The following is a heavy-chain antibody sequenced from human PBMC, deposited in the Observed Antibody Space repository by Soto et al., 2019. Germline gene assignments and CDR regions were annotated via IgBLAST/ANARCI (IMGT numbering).Heavy chain of an antibody. CDR2: INQDGSEK. CDR3: SGGVGGAF. CDR1: ESTVSRDW. Sequence: EVHLVESGGGLVQTGGSLRLSCAIFESTVSRDWMNWVRQAPGKGLEWVAHINQDGSEKYYVDSVKGRFTISRDNAKKSLYLQMNSLRPADTAMYYGSGGVGGAFWGQGTLVTVSS. J-gene: IGHJ4*02. D-gene: IGHD1-26*01. V-gene: IGHV3-7*04.